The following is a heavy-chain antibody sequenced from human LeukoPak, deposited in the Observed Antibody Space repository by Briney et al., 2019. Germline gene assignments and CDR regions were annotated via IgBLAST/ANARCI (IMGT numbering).Heavy chain of an antibody. Sequence: SETLSLTCAVYGGSFSGYYWSWIRQPPGKGLEWIGEINHSGSTNYNPSLKSRVTISVDTSKNQFSLKLSSVTAADTAVYYCARGNYDYVWGSYRQYYFDYWAREPWSPSPQ. CDR1: GGSFSGYY. D-gene: IGHD3-16*02. CDR3: ARGNYDYVWGSYRQYYFDY. J-gene: IGHJ4*02. CDR2: INHSGST. V-gene: IGHV4-34*01.